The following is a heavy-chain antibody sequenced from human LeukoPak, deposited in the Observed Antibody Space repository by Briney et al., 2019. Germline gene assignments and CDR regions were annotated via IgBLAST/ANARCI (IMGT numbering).Heavy chain of an antibody. CDR1: CYYIRRGYY. V-gene: IGHV4-38-2*02. CDR2: LHHTRST. J-gene: IGHJ4*02. CDR3: ARDRESSPWELLLDY. D-gene: IGHD1-26*01. Sequence: SETLSLTCAVSCYYIRRGYYWAWIRQPPGKGPEWIGRLHHTRSTYYHPSLQSPVTLSGGRSNNKFSLYLNSVTAADTAVYYCARDRESSPWELLLDYWGQGIVVTVSS.